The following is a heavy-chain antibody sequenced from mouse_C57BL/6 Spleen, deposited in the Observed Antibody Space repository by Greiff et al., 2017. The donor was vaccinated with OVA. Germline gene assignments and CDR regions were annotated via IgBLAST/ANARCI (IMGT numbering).Heavy chain of an antibody. CDR3: ARAAAYYSNYYFDY. CDR1: GYTFTSYW. J-gene: IGHJ2*01. D-gene: IGHD2-5*01. V-gene: IGHV1-64*01. Sequence: QVQLQQPGAELVKPGASVKLSCKASGYTFTSYWMHWVKQRPGQGLEWIGMIHPNSGSTNYNEKFKSKATLTVDKSSSTAYMQLSSLTSEDSAVYYCARAAAYYSNYYFDYWGQGTTLTVSS. CDR2: IHPNSGST.